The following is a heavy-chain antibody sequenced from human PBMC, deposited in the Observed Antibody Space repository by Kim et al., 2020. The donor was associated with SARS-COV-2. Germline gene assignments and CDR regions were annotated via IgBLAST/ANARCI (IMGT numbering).Heavy chain of an antibody. J-gene: IGHJ4*02. V-gene: IGHV3-72*01. Sequence: GGSLRLSCAASGFIFSDHYMDWVRQAPGKGLEWVDRIRKKANSYTTEYAASVKGRFTISREDSTSSLYLQMDSLKTEDTAVYYCARGSGGYRPFDYWGRGTLVTVSS. D-gene: IGHD1-26*01. CDR1: GFIFSDHY. CDR3: ARGSGGYRPFDY. CDR2: IRKKANSYTT.